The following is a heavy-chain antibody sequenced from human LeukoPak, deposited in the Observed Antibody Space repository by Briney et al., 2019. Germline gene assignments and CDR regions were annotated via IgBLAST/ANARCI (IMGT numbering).Heavy chain of an antibody. Sequence: SETLSLTCTVSGGSISSGSYYWSWIRQPAGKGLEWIGRIYTSGSTNYNPSLKSRVTISVDTSKNQFSLKLSSVTAADTAVYYCARGLHYYDSSGYYDWFDPWGQGTLVTVSS. J-gene: IGHJ5*02. D-gene: IGHD3-22*01. CDR1: GGSISSGSYY. CDR3: ARGLHYYDSSGYYDWFDP. CDR2: IYTSGST. V-gene: IGHV4-61*02.